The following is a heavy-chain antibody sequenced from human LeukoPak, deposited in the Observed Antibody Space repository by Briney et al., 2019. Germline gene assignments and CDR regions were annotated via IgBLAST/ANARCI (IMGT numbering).Heavy chain of an antibody. V-gene: IGHV1-69*06. J-gene: IGHJ5*02. CDR1: GGTFSSYA. D-gene: IGHD1-1*01. CDR3: ARARGTPSRFAP. Sequence: GASVKDACKASGGTFSSYAISWVRQPPGQGLEWMGGIIPIFGTANSAQKFQGRVTITADKSTSTAYMELSSLRSEDTAVYYCARARGTPSRFAPWGQGTLVTVSS. CDR2: IIPIFGTA.